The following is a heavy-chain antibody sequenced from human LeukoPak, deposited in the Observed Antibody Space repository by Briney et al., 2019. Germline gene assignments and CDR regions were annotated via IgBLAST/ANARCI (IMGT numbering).Heavy chain of an antibody. CDR2: INPSNGDT. D-gene: IGHD6-19*01. V-gene: IGHV1-2*02. J-gene: IGHJ4*02. CDR1: GYTFSGYY. CDR3: ARVGSSGWYVHPTLDY. Sequence: ASVKVSCKASGYTFSGYYIHWVRQAPGQGLEWMAWINPSNGDTNYAQKFQGRVTITRDTSISTAYMELTRLISDDTAVYYCARVGSSGWYVHPTLDYWGQGTLVTVSS.